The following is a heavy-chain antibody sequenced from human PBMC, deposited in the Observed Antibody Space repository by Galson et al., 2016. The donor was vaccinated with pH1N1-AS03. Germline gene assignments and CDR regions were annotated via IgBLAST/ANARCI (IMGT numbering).Heavy chain of an antibody. V-gene: IGHV1-46*01. CDR1: GFTFSDYY. J-gene: IGHJ4*02. D-gene: IGHD3-3*02. Sequence: SVKVSCKASGFTFSDYYVHWVRQVPGKELQWMGIINPQGGGTAYAQSFRGRATMTRDTSTNTIFVEMRALKSDDSALYYCARARAFLPPTDWGQGTLITVSS. CDR2: INPQGGGT. CDR3: ARARAFLPPTD.